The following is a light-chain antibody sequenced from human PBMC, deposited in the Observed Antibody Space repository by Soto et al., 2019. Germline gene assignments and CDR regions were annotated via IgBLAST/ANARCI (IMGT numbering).Light chain of an antibody. V-gene: IGKV4-1*01. CDR1: QSILYSSNNKNY. CDR2: WAS. Sequence: DIVMTQSPDSLAVSLGERATINCKSSQSILYSSNNKNYLAWYQQKPRQPPKLLIYWASTRESGVPDRFSGSGSGTDFTLTISSLQAEDVAVYYCQQYDSTPRTFGQGTKLEI. CDR3: QQYDSTPRT. J-gene: IGKJ2*01.